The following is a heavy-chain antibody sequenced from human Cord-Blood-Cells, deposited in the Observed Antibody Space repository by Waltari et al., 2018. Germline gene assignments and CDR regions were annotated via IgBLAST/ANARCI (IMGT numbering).Heavy chain of an antibody. CDR1: GFTFSSYA. CDR3: AKEAGYDFWSGYSPDAFDI. CDR2: ISGSGGST. J-gene: IGHJ3*02. D-gene: IGHD3-3*01. Sequence: EVQLVESGGGLVQPGGSLRLSCAASGFTFSSYAMSWVRQAPGKGLEWVSAISGSGGSTYYADSVKGRFTISRDNSKNTLYPQRNSLRAEDTAVYYCAKEAGYDFWSGYSPDAFDIWGQGTMVTVSS. V-gene: IGHV3-23*04.